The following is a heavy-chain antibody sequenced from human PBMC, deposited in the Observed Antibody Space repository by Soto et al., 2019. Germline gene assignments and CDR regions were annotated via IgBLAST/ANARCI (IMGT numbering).Heavy chain of an antibody. CDR1: GGTFSSYT. CDR3: ARQRDCSITSCYRNYYYYMDV. Sequence: QVQLVQSGAEVKKPGSSVKVSCKASGGTFSSYTISWLRQAPGQGLEWMGRIIPILGIANYAQKFQGRVTITADKSTSTASMELSSLRSEATAVYYFARQRDCSITSCYRNYYYYMDVWGKGTTVTVSS. J-gene: IGHJ6*03. CDR2: IIPILGIA. D-gene: IGHD2-2*01. V-gene: IGHV1-69*02.